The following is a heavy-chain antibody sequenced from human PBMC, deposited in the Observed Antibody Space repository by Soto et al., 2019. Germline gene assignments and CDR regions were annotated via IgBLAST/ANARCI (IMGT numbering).Heavy chain of an antibody. CDR2: IRSKPNNYAT. Sequence: EVQLVESGGGLVQPGGSLRLSCAASGFPFSGSARHWVRQAPGKGREWVGRIRSKPNNYATAYAASVKGRFSISRDDSKNTAYLQVNGLKTEDTAVYYCSGGQNDYNYYYYYPMDVWGRGTTVTVSS. V-gene: IGHV3-73*02. J-gene: IGHJ6*02. CDR3: SGGQNDYNYYYYYPMDV. CDR1: GFPFSGSA. D-gene: IGHD4-4*01.